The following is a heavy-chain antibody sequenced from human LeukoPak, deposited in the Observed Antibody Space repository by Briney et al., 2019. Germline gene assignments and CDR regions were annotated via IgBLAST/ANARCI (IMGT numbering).Heavy chain of an antibody. CDR2: ISDSGYTK. CDR1: GFIFSSYG. V-gene: IGHV3-48*03. CDR3: ARIHKLGILAHFDY. Sequence: PGGSLRLSCAASGFIFSSYGMNWVRQAPGKGLEWVSAISDSGYTKHYADSVRGRFTISRDNAKNSLYLQMNSLRAEDTAVYYCARIHKLGILAHFDYWGQGTLVTVSS. J-gene: IGHJ4*02. D-gene: IGHD7-27*01.